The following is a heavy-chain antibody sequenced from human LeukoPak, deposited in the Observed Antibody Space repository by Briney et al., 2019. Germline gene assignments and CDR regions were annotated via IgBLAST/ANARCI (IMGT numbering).Heavy chain of an antibody. V-gene: IGHV1-2*02. CDR3: ARDPSFRYFDYYFYYMDV. CDR2: INPKTGDT. Sequence: GASVKVSCKASGYTFTDYYLHWVRQAPGQGLEWMGWINPKTGDTNFAQKFQGRVTVTRDTSISTAYLELSRLRSDDTAKYYCARDPSFRYFDYYFYYMDVWGKGTTVTISS. D-gene: IGHD3-9*01. J-gene: IGHJ6*03. CDR1: GYTFTDYY.